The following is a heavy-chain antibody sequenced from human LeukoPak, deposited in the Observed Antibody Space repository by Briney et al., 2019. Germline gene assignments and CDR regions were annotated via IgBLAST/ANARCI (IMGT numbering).Heavy chain of an antibody. J-gene: IGHJ4*02. Sequence: SETLSLTCTVSGGSISSSSYYWGWLRQPPGRGLEWVGSIYYSGSTYYNPSLKRRVTISVDTSNNPLSLQLSSVTAADTAVYYCARSGMITFGGVIVAIDYWGQGTLVTVSS. D-gene: IGHD3-16*02. CDR3: ARSGMITFGGVIVAIDY. CDR2: IYYSGST. V-gene: IGHV4-39*01. CDR1: GGSISSSSYY.